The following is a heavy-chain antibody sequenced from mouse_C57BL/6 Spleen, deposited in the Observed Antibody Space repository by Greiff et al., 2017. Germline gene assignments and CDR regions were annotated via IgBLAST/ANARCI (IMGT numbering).Heavy chain of an antibody. J-gene: IGHJ3*01. CDR1: GYTFTSYD. V-gene: IGHV1-85*01. CDR2: IYPRDGST. Sequence: QVQLQQSGPELVKPGASVQLSCKASGYTFTSYDINWVKQRPGQGLEWIGWIYPRDGSTKYNEKFKGKATLTVDTSSSTAYMELHSLTSADSAVYFCAREDGNYRFAYWGQGTLVTVSA. D-gene: IGHD2-1*01. CDR3: AREDGNYRFAY.